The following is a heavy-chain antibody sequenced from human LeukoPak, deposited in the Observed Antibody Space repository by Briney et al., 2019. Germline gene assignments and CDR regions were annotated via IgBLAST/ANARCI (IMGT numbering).Heavy chain of an antibody. CDR3: ARWGGYSGYDSDY. CDR1: GFTFSSDS. J-gene: IGHJ4*02. Sequence: GGSLRLSCAASGFTFSSDSMNWVRQAPGKGLEWVSSISSSSSYIYYADSVKGRFTISRDNAKNPLYLQMNSLRAEDTAVYYCARWGGYSGYDSDYWGQGTLVTVSS. CDR2: ISSSSSYI. V-gene: IGHV3-21*01. D-gene: IGHD5-12*01.